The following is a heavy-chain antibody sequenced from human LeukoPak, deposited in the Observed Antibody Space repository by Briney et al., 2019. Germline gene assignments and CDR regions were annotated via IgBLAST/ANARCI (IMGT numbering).Heavy chain of an antibody. D-gene: IGHD3-10*01. CDR3: ASRPFLYGFRTYFDN. CDR2: MKQSGTP. J-gene: IGHJ4*02. CDR1: GGSFSAFH. Sequence: SETLSLTCAVYGGSFSAFHWNWIRQSPAKGLEWHGEMKQSGTPRYNPSLQSRVTISVDKSKNQFSLNVRSVTAADTAVYYCASRPFLYGFRTYFDNWAQGTLVTASS. V-gene: IGHV4-34*01.